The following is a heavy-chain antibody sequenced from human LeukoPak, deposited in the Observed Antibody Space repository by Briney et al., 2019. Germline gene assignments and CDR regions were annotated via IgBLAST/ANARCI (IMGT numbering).Heavy chain of an antibody. D-gene: IGHD6-19*01. Sequence: PSETLSLTCTVSGGSISSYYWSWIRQPPGKGLEWIAYIYYSGSTNYNPSLKSRVTISVDTSKNQFSLKLSSVTAADTAVYYCARRKARAGYYYYMDVWGKGTTVTVSS. CDR2: IYYSGST. CDR3: ARRKARAGYYYYMDV. CDR1: GGSISSYY. V-gene: IGHV4-59*01. J-gene: IGHJ6*03.